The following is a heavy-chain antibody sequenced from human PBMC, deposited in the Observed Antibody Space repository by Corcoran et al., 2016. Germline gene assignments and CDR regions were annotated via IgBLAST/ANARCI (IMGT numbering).Heavy chain of an antibody. CDR3: ARGVKNNGGYYHHYFDY. CDR1: GDSISSYPYY. Sequence: QLQLQEWGPRLVKPSETLSLTCTVSGDSISSYPYYCGWIRQPPGKGLEWTGSIYYSGTTYYRPSLKSRVTISLDRSKDQFSLNLNSVTAADTAVYYCARGVKNNGGYYHHYFDYWGQGILVTVSS. V-gene: IGHV4-39*07. D-gene: IGHD3-22*01. J-gene: IGHJ4*02. CDR2: IYYSGTT.